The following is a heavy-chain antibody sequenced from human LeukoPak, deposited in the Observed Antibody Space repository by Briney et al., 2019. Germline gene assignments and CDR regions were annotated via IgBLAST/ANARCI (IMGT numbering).Heavy chain of an antibody. J-gene: IGHJ4*02. CDR1: GGSFRDYY. CDR3: ARNMAY. D-gene: IGHD2/OR15-2a*01. CDR2: LYDSGST. V-gene: IGHV4-59*01. Sequence: PSETLSLTRTVSGGSFRDYYWSWIRQPPGKGLEWIGYLYDSGSTIYNPSLKSRVTISLDTSKNQLSLTLNSVTAADTAVYYCARNMAYWGQGTLVTVSS.